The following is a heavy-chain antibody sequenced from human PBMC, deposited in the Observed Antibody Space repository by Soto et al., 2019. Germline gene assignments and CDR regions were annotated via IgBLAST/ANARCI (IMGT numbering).Heavy chain of an antibody. CDR3: ARRANYFDY. CDR1: GFTFSDYY. CDR2: ISSSASTI. V-gene: IGHV3-11*01. J-gene: IGHJ4*02. Sequence: QVQLVETGGGLVKPGGSLRLSCAASGFTFSDYYMAWIRQAPGKGLECVSYISSSASTIYYADSVKGRFTISRDNAKNSLHLQVNSLIAEDTAVYYCARRANYFDYWGQGTLVTVSS.